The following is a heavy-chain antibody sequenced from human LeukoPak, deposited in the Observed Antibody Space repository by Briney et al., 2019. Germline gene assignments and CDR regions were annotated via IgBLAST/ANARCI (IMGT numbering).Heavy chain of an antibody. V-gene: IGHV3-48*04. CDR2: ISSSSSTI. D-gene: IGHD3-10*01. CDR1: GFTFSSYW. CDR3: ARITVEAFDI. J-gene: IGHJ3*02. Sequence: GGSLRLSCAASGFTFSSYWMSWVRQAQGKGLEWVSYISSSSSTIYYADSVKGRFTISRDNAKNSLYLQMNSLRAEDTAVYYCARITVEAFDIWGQGTMVTVSS.